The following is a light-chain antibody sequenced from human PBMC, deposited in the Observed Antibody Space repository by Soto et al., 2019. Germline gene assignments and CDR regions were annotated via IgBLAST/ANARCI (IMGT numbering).Light chain of an antibody. V-gene: IGKV1-39*01. Sequence: DIQMTQSPSSLSASVGDRVTITCRASQSINNYLSWYQQKTGKAPNLLIFGASTLQSGVPSRFSGSGSGTDCTLTISSLQPEDVATYYCLQSYRTPLTLGGGTKVDIK. CDR3: LQSYRTPLT. CDR1: QSINNY. CDR2: GAS. J-gene: IGKJ4*01.